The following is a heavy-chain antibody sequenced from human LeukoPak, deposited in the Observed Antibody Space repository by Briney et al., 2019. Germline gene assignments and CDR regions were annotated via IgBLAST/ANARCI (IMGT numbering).Heavy chain of an antibody. V-gene: IGHV3-48*04. CDR1: GFTFNTYN. Sequence: GGSLRLSCTASGFTFNTYNMNWVRQAPGKGLEWVSYISSSTTTISYADSVKGRFTISRDNAKNSLYLQMNSLRVEDTAVYYCASYTPVPGTRGLQYWGQGALVTVSS. CDR2: ISSSTTTI. D-gene: IGHD6-19*01. CDR3: ASYTPVPGTRGLQY. J-gene: IGHJ4*02.